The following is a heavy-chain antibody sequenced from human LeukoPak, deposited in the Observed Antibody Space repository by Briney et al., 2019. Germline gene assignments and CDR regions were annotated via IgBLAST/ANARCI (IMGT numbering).Heavy chain of an antibody. CDR3: ARGLISGGYKYYYYYYMDV. CDR2: IDTYNGNT. CDR1: AYTFTTYA. V-gene: IGHV1-18*01. D-gene: IGHD1-26*01. J-gene: IGHJ6*03. Sequence: ASVKVSCKASAYTFTTYAITWVRQAPGQGLQWMGRIDTYNGNTNYAQNFQGRVTMTTDTSTGTAYMELRSLRSDDTAVYYCARGLISGGYKYYYYYYMDVWGTGTTVTVSS.